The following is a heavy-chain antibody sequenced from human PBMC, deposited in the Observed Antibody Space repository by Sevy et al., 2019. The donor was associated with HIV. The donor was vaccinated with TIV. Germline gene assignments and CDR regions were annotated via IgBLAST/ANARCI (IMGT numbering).Heavy chain of an antibody. CDR2: LSHVGGSD. J-gene: IGHJ4*02. Sequence: GGSLRLSCAASGFSIGDEIMNWVRQAPGKGLEWVAILSHVGGSDYYADSVKGRFTISRDTSKNTLYLEMNRLRREDTAVYYCARLSSCGGDCYYLDFWGRGTLVTVSS. V-gene: IGHV3-30-3*01. D-gene: IGHD2-21*02. CDR3: ARLSSCGGDCYYLDF. CDR1: GFSIGDEI.